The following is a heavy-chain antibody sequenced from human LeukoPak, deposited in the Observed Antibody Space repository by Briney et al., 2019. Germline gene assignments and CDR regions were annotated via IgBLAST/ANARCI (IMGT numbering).Heavy chain of an antibody. Sequence: SETLSLTCTVSGGSINGYSWNWIRQPAGRGLEYIGRVYTYGTTTYSPALKTRVTMSADTSQNQFSLHLHCVTAADTAGYYCARSYIGRDGYLSFDSWGRGLLVTVSS. CDR1: GGSINGYS. D-gene: IGHD5-24*01. V-gene: IGHV4-4*07. CDR3: ARSYIGRDGYLSFDS. CDR2: VYTYGTT. J-gene: IGHJ4*02.